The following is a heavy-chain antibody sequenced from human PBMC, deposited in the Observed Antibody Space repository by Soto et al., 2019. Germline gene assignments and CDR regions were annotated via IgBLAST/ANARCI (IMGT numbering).Heavy chain of an antibody. V-gene: IGHV1-69*06. CDR1: GGTFSSYA. CDR3: ARAPAQEQLSSV. Sequence: SVKVSCKASGGTFSSYAISWVRQAPGQGLEWMGGIIPIFGTANYAQKFQGRVTITADKSTSTAYMELSSLRSEDTAVYYCARAPAQEQLSSVWGQGTLVTVSS. J-gene: IGHJ4*02. D-gene: IGHD6-6*01. CDR2: IIPIFGTA.